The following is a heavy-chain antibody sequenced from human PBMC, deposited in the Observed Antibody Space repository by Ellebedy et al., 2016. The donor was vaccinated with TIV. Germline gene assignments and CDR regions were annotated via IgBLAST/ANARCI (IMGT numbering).Heavy chain of an antibody. CDR2: ISSDGTRH. J-gene: IGHJ5*02. Sequence: GESLKISXAGSGFTFDKYGMHWVRQAPGKGLEWVAVISSDGTRHDYADSVKGRFTISRDNSKNTLYLQMNSLVPGDTATYFCAKAEFSLIVLVPNALSWILTWGQGALVTVSS. CDR3: AKAEFSLIVLVPNALSWILT. CDR1: GFTFDKYG. D-gene: IGHD2-2*01. V-gene: IGHV3-30*18.